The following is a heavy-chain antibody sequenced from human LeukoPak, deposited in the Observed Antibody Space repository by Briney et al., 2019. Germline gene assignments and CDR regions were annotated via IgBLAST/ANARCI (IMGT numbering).Heavy chain of an antibody. CDR3: AKGGWELLTFDC. V-gene: IGHV3-23*01. CDR1: GFTFSSYA. Sequence: GGSLRLSCAASGFTFSSYAMTWVRQAPGKGLEWVSAISGSGGSTYYADSVKGRFTISRDNSKNTLYLQMNSLRAEDTAVYYCAKGGWELLTFDCWGQGTLVTVSS. J-gene: IGHJ4*02. D-gene: IGHD1-26*01. CDR2: ISGSGGST.